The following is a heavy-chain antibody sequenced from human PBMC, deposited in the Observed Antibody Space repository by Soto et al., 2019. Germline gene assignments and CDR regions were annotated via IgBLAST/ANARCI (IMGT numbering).Heavy chain of an antibody. J-gene: IGHJ4*02. D-gene: IGHD1-1*01. V-gene: IGHV3-23*01. CDR3: AKDRGVLERQFDY. Sequence: EVQLLESGGGLVQPGGSLRLSCAASGFSFDDYAMTWVRQAAGKGLEWVSATSGSGDNTYYADSVKGRFTISRDNSKNTLYLQLNSLRAEDTALYYCAKDRGVLERQFDYWGQGTLVTVSS. CDR1: GFSFDDYA. CDR2: TSGSGDNT.